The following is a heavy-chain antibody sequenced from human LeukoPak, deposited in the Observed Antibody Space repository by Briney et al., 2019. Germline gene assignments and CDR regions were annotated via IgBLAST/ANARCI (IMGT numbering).Heavy chain of an antibody. D-gene: IGHD5-18*01. Sequence: PGGSLRLSCAASGFTFNNYAMSWVRQAPGKGLEWASAISGSGGSTYYADSVKGRFTISRDNSKNTLYLQMNSLRAEDTAVYYCAKGTRIQPNPYYFDYWGQGTLVTVSS. CDR2: ISGSGGST. CDR3: AKGTRIQPNPYYFDY. CDR1: GFTFNNYA. V-gene: IGHV3-23*01. J-gene: IGHJ4*02.